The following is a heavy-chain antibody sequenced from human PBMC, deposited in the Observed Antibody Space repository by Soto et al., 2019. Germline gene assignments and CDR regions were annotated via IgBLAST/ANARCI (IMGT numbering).Heavy chain of an antibody. CDR3: ASARTGTFDY. V-gene: IGHV4-59*01. Sequence: SEPLSLTCPVSGGSISSYYWSWIRQPPGKGLEWIGYIYYSGSTNYNPSLKSRVTISVDTSKNQFSLKLSSVTAADTAVYYCASARTGTFDYWGQGTLVTVSS. CDR2: IYYSGST. J-gene: IGHJ4*02. D-gene: IGHD1-1*01. CDR1: GGSISSYY.